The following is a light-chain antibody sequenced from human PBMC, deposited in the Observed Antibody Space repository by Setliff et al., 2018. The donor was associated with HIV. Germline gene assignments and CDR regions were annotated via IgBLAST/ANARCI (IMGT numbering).Light chain of an antibody. CDR1: SSDVGGYDF. CDR3: ASYRSPATYV. Sequence: QSALTQPASVSGSPGQSITISCIGTSSDVGGYDFVSWYQQRPGKAPKLSIFDVSERPSGGSHRFSASKSGNTASLTISGLQTEDEANYFCASYRSPATYVFGIGTKVTVL. J-gene: IGLJ1*01. V-gene: IGLV2-14*03. CDR2: DVS.